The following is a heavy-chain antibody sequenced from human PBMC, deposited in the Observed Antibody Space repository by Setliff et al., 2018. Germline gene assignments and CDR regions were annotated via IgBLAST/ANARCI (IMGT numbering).Heavy chain of an antibody. CDR2: ITRGSGDTI. J-gene: IGHJ4*02. CDR3: AGGYSFGYGVY. D-gene: IGHD5-18*01. Sequence: GGSLRLSCATSEFKFSSYWMGWVRQAPGRGLEWIAYITRGSGDTIKYADSVKGRFTISRDNSKNTLYLQMNSLRAEDTAVYYCAGGYSFGYGVYWGQGVLVTVS. CDR1: EFKFSSYW. V-gene: IGHV3-48*01.